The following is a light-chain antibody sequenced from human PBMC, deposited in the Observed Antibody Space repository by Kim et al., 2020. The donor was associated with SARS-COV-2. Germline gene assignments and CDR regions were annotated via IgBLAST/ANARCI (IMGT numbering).Light chain of an antibody. V-gene: IGKV1-27*01. CDR2: AAS. CDR3: QKYDRVPFT. Sequence: DIQMTQSPSSLSASLGDRVTITCRASQGFSHYLAWYQQKPGKVPKLLIYAASTLQSGVPSRFSGSGSGTDFTLTISSLQPEDVATYYCQKYDRVPFTFGPGTKVDIK. CDR1: QGFSHY. J-gene: IGKJ3*01.